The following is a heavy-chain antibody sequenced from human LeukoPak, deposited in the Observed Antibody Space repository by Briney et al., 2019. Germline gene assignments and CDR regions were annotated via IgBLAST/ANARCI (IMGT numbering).Heavy chain of an antibody. CDR2: TYYRYKWYN. J-gene: IGHJ6*02. CDR3: AGITEGGSYYYGMDV. CDR1: GDGVSNNSAA. D-gene: IGHD2-15*01. Sequence: SQTLSLTCAISGDGVSNNSAAWNWVRQSPSRGLEWLGSTYYRYKWYNDYAVSVKGRISISPDTSKNQFSLQLKSVTPEDTAVYYCAGITEGGSYYYGMDVWGQGTAVTVSS. V-gene: IGHV6-1*01.